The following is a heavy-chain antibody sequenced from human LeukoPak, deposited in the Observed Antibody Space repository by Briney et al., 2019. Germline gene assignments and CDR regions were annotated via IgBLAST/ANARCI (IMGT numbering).Heavy chain of an antibody. J-gene: IGHJ4*02. CDR3: ARDQSGDYVSFDY. Sequence: PGGSLRLSCAASGFTFSSYAMSWVRQAPGKGLEWVSAISGSGGSTYYADSVKGRFTISRDNAKNSLYLQMNSLRAEDTAVYYCARDQSGDYVSFDYWGQGTLVTVSS. V-gene: IGHV3-23*01. CDR1: GFTFSSYA. CDR2: ISGSGGST. D-gene: IGHD3-10*02.